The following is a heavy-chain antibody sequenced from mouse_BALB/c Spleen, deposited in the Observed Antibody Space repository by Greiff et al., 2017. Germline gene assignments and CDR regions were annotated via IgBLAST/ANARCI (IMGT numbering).Heavy chain of an antibody. J-gene: IGHJ4*01. CDR1: GFNIKDTY. Sequence: VQLQQSGAELVKPGASVKLSCTASGFNIKDTYMHWVKQRPEQGLEWIGRIDPANGNTKYDPKFQGKATITADTSSNTAYLQLSSLTSEDTAVYYCAREGIYYGNYYAMDYWGQGTSVTVSS. CDR3: AREGIYYGNYYAMDY. V-gene: IGHV14-3*02. D-gene: IGHD2-1*01. CDR2: IDPANGNT.